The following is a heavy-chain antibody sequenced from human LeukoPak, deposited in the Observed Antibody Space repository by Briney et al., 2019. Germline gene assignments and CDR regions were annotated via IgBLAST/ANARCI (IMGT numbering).Heavy chain of an antibody. CDR1: GFTVSSNY. D-gene: IGHD2-21*02. CDR2: IYRGGST. J-gene: IGHJ3*02. Sequence: GGSLRLSCAASGFTVSSNYMSWVRQAPGKGLEWVSVIYRGGSTYYADSVKGRFTISKDNSKNTVYLQMNSLRAEDTAVYYCARAPAPNCGGDCYPGAFDIWGQVTMVTVSS. CDR3: ARAPAPNCGGDCYPGAFDI. V-gene: IGHV3-66*01.